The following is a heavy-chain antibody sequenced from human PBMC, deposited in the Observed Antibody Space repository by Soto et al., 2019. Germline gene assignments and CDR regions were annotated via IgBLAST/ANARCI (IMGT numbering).Heavy chain of an antibody. D-gene: IGHD5-18*01. V-gene: IGHV1-69*12. CDR2: IIPMFGTA. J-gene: IGHJ4*02. CDR1: GGTFSTYA. Sequence: QVQLVQSGAEVKKPESSVKVSCKAPGGTFSTYAISWVRQAPGQGLEWMGGIIPMFGTANYAQRFQDRVTIPAHESTITVYLPLSSLRSQDTAVYFCASGIQLSLPRINHGYSGWGQGTLVTVSS. CDR3: ASGIQLSLPRINHGYSG.